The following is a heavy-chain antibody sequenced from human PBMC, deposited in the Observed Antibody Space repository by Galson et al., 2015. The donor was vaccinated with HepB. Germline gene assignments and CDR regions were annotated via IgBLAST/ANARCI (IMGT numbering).Heavy chain of an antibody. CDR1: GFTFSNYG. CDR2: ISSGGNTI. J-gene: IGHJ4*02. D-gene: IGHD1/OR15-1a*01. V-gene: IGHV3-48*04. Sequence: SLRLSCAASGFTFSNYGMHWVRQAPGTGLEWLSYISSGGNTIYYADSVKGRFTISRDNAKNSLYLQMNNLRAEDTAVDYCARGRINNLDYWGQGTLVTVSS. CDR3: ARGRINNLDY.